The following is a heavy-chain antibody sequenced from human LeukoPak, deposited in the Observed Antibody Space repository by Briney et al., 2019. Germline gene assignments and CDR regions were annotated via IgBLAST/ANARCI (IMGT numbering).Heavy chain of an antibody. V-gene: IGHV4-34*01. D-gene: IGHD3-10*01. J-gene: IGHJ3*02. CDR3: ARHRRGGSGAFDI. Sequence: SETLSLTCAVYGGSFSGYYWSWIRQPPGKGLEWIGEINHSGSTNYNPSLKSRVTISVDTSKNQFSLKLSSVTAADTAVYYCARHRRGGSGAFDIWGQGTMVTVSS. CDR1: GGSFSGYY. CDR2: INHSGST.